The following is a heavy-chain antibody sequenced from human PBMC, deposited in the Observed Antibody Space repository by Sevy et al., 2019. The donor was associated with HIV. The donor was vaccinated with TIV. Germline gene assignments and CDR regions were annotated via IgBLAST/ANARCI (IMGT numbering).Heavy chain of an antibody. CDR1: GGSISSSSYY. CDR2: IYSSGST. Sequence: SETLSLTCTVSGGSISSSSYYWGWIRQPPGKGLEWIGSIYSSGSTYYNPSLKSRLTISLDTSKNQFSVKLSSLTAADTAVYYCARQRKMGVPTNNWFDPWGQGTLVTVSS. J-gene: IGHJ5*02. CDR3: ARQRKMGVPTNNWFDP. D-gene: IGHD2-2*01. V-gene: IGHV4-39*01.